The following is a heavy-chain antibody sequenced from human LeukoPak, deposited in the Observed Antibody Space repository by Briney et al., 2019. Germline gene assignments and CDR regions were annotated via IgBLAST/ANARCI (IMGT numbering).Heavy chain of an antibody. J-gene: IGHJ4*02. D-gene: IGHD3-22*01. CDR3: ARVYYDSSGYY. V-gene: IGHV4-4*07. CDR1: GGSISIYY. CDR2: IYHSGST. Sequence: PSETLSLTCTVSGGSISIYYWSWIRQPAGKGLEWIGSIYHSGSTYYNPSLKSRVTISVDTSKNQFSLKLSSVTAADTAVYYCARVYYDSSGYYWGQGTLVTVSS.